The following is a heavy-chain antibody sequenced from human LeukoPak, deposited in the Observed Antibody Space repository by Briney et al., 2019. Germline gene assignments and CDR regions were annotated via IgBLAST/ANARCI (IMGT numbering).Heavy chain of an antibody. CDR3: ARAFVVVPAAMVYFDY. CDR1: GGTFSSYA. Sequence: SVKVSCKASGGTFSSYAISWVRQAPGQGLEWMGGIIPIFGTANYAQKFQGRVTITADESTSTAYMKLSSLRSEDTAVYYCARAFVVVPAAMVYFDYWGQGTLVTVSS. V-gene: IGHV1-69*01. D-gene: IGHD2-2*01. J-gene: IGHJ4*02. CDR2: IIPIFGTA.